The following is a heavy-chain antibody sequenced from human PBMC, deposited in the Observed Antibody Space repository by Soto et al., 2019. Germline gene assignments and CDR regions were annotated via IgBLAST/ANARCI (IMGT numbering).Heavy chain of an antibody. CDR3: TVLAHNI. CDR2: ISTTSSTI. CDR1: GFTFGTYS. D-gene: IGHD2-8*02. J-gene: IGHJ3*02. Sequence: EVQLVESGGGLVQYGGSLRLSCAASGFTFGTYSMNWVRQAPGKGLEWVSYISTTSSTIYYADSVKGRFTISRDNAKNSLSLQMSSLRAEDTAVYYCTVLAHNIWGQGTMVTVSS. V-gene: IGHV3-48*01.